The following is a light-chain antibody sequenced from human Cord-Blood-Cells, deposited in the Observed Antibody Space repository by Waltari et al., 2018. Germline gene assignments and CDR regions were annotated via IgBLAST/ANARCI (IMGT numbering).Light chain of an antibody. Sequence: QSALTQTASVSGSPGQSITLSCTGTRSYVWSSNLVSWYQQHPGKAPKLMIYEGSKRPSGVSNRFSGTKSGNTASLTISVLQAEDEADYYGCSYAGSSTWVFGGGTKLTVL. J-gene: IGLJ3*02. CDR2: EGS. CDR3: CSYAGSSTWV. V-gene: IGLV2-23*01. CDR1: RSYVWSSNL.